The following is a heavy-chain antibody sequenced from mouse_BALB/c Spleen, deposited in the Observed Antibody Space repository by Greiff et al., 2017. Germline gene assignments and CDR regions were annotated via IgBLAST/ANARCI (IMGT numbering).Heavy chain of an antibody. V-gene: IGHV2-6-4*01. CDR2: IWGGGST. CDR1: GFSLSRYS. CDR3: ASPYDGYYEMFAY. D-gene: IGHD2-3*01. J-gene: IGHJ3*01. Sequence: VQVVESGPGLVAPSQSLSITCTVSGFSLSRYSVHWVRQPPGKGLEWLGMIWGGGSTDYNSALKSRLSISKDNSKSQVFLKMNSLQTDDTAMYYCASPYDGYYEMFAYWGQGTLVTVSA.